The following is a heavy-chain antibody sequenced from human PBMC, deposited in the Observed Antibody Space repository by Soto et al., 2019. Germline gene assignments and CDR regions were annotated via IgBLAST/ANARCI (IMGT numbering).Heavy chain of an antibody. J-gene: IGHJ2*01. Sequence: EVQLVESGGGLVQPGGSLRLSCAASGFTFSSYWMSWVRQAPGKGLEWVANIKQGGSEKYYVDSVKGRFTISRDNAKNSLFLQMNSLRAEDTAVYYCARDGSPIVVVPAAPLASDLWGRGTLVTVSS. CDR2: IKQGGSEK. V-gene: IGHV3-7*01. CDR3: ARDGSPIVVVPAAPLASDL. D-gene: IGHD2-2*01. CDR1: GFTFSSYW.